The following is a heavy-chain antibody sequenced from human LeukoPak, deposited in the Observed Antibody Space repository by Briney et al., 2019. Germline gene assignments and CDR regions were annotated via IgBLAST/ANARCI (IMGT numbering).Heavy chain of an antibody. CDR2: INHSGST. J-gene: IGHJ4*02. Sequence: SSETLSLTCAVYGGSFSGYYWSWIRQPPGKGLEWIGEINHSGSTNYNPSLKSRVTISVDTSKNQFSLKLNSVTAADTAVYYCARGIRTYYYDSSGYYYWGQGTLVTVSS. CDR3: ARGIRTYYYDSSGYYY. V-gene: IGHV4-34*01. CDR1: GGSFSGYY. D-gene: IGHD3-22*01.